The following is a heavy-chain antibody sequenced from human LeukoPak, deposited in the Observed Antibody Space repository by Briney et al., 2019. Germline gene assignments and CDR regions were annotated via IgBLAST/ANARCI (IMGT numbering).Heavy chain of an antibody. CDR2: IYYSGST. Sequence: SETPSLTCTVSGGSISSYYWSWIRQPPGKGLEWIGYIYYSGSTNYNPSLKSRVTISVDTSKNQFSLKLSSVTAADTAVYYCARGRLLYYFDYWGQGTLVTVSS. CDR1: GGSISSYY. V-gene: IGHV4-59*01. J-gene: IGHJ4*02. CDR3: ARGRLLYYFDY.